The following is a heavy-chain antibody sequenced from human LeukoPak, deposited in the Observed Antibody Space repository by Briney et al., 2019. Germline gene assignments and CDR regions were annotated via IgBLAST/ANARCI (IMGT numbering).Heavy chain of an antibody. D-gene: IGHD6-19*01. CDR3: ATNGWYCLDH. CDR2: IYHSGST. J-gene: IGHJ1*01. V-gene: IGHV4-39*02. Sequence: SETLSLTCTVSGSSISSSSYYWGWIRQPPGKGLEWIGSIYHSGSTNYNPSLQSRVTISVDKSNNHFSLRLTSVTAADTAVYYCATNGWYCLDHWGQGALVTVSS. CDR1: GSSISSSSYY.